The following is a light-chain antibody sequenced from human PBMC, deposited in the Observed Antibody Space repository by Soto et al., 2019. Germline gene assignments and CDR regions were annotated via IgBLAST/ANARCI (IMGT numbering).Light chain of an antibody. J-gene: IGLJ1*01. CDR3: AAWDDSLSGL. CDR2: RNN. Sequence: QSVLTQPPSASGTPGQRVTISCSGSSSNIGSNYVYWYQQLAGTAPKLLIYRNNQRPSGVPDRFSGSKSGTSASLAISGLRSEGEADHYCAAWDDSLSGLFGTGTKLTVL. V-gene: IGLV1-47*01. CDR1: SSNIGSNY.